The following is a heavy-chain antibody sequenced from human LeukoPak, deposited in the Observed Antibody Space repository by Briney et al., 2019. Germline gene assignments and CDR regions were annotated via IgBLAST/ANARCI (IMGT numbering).Heavy chain of an antibody. CDR2: IYSGGST. CDR1: GFTFSNHA. CDR3: ARDLLEWYFDY. Sequence: GGSLRLSCAASGFTFSNHAMSWVRQAPGKGLEWVSVIYSGGSTYYADSVKGRFTISRDNSKNTLYLQMNSLRAEDTAVYYCARDLLEWYFDYWGQGTLVTVSS. J-gene: IGHJ4*02. V-gene: IGHV3-66*01. D-gene: IGHD3-3*01.